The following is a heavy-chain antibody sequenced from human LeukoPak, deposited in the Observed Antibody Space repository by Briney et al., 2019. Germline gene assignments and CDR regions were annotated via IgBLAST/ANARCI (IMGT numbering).Heavy chain of an antibody. V-gene: IGHV1-8*03. Sequence: ASVKVSCKASGYTFTSYDINWVRQATGQGLEWMGWMDPNSGNTGYAQKFQGRVTITADKSTSTAYMELSSLRSEDTAVYYCAREDSSGYYFNWFDPWGQGTLVTVSS. J-gene: IGHJ5*02. CDR1: GYTFTSYD. CDR3: AREDSSGYYFNWFDP. D-gene: IGHD3-22*01. CDR2: MDPNSGNT.